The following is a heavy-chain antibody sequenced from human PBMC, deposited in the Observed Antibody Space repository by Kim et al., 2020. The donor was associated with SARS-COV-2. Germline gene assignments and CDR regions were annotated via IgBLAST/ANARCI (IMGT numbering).Heavy chain of an antibody. V-gene: IGHV3-30*04. Sequence: GGSLRLSCAASGFTFSSYTMYWVRQAPGKGLEWVAVISYNESIRYYADSVKGRLTISRDNSKNTLYLEMNNLRPDDTAVYYCARDLNYWGQGTLVTVSS. CDR1: GFTFSSYT. CDR2: ISYNESIR. CDR3: ARDLNY. J-gene: IGHJ4*02.